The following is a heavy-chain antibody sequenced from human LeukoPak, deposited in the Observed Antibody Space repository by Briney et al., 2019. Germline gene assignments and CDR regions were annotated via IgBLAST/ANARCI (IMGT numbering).Heavy chain of an antibody. CDR2: ISSDGSNK. CDR3: AKQARRAYYYGSGTYARSHYFDY. CDR1: GFTFSSYG. Sequence: GGSLRLSCAASGFTFSSYGIHWVRQAPGKGLEWVAVISSDGSNKYYADSVKGRFTISRDNPKNTLYLQMNSLRAEDTAVYYCAKQARRAYYYGSGTYARSHYFDYWGQGTLVTVSS. D-gene: IGHD3-10*01. V-gene: IGHV3-30*18. J-gene: IGHJ4*02.